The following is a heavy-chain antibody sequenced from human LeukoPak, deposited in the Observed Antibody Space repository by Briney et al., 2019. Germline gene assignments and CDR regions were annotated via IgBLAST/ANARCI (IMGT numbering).Heavy chain of an antibody. CDR1: GFTLSSYE. CDR3: ARDGSSWYGMDV. CDR2: ISSSGSTI. Sequence: GGSLRLSCAASGFTLSSYEMNWVRQAPGKGLEGVSYISSSGSTIYYADSVKGRFTISRDNAKNSLYLQMNSLRAEDTAVYYCARDGSSWYGMDVWGKGTTVTVSS. J-gene: IGHJ6*04. V-gene: IGHV3-48*03. D-gene: IGHD6-13*01.